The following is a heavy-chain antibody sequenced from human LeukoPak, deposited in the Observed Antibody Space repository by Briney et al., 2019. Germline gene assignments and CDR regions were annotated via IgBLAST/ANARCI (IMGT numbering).Heavy chain of an antibody. CDR3: ARVTADSGSYYDPSPGPFDY. CDR1: GFHFSSYS. J-gene: IGHJ4*02. D-gene: IGHD1-26*01. V-gene: IGHV3-21*01. Sequence: GGSLRLSCAASGFHFSSYSMNCVRQAPGKGLEWVSSLSSSSSYIYYAHPVKSRYTISRDNAKNSLYLQMNSLRAEDTAVYYCARVTADSGSYYDPSPGPFDYWGQGTLVTVSS. CDR2: LSSSSSYI.